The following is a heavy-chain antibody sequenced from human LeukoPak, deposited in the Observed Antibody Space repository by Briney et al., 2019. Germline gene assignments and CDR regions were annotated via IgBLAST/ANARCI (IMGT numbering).Heavy chain of an antibody. D-gene: IGHD2-2*01. CDR1: GYTFTSYG. CDR3: ARVGVLGYCSSTSCPDAFDI. CDR2: ISAYNGNT. Sequence: ASVKVSCKASGYTFTSYGISWVRQAPGQGLEWMGWISAYNGNTNYAQKLQGRVTMTTDTSTSTAYMELRSLRSDDTAVYYCARVGVLGYCSSTSCPDAFDIWGQGTMVTVSS. V-gene: IGHV1-18*01. J-gene: IGHJ3*02.